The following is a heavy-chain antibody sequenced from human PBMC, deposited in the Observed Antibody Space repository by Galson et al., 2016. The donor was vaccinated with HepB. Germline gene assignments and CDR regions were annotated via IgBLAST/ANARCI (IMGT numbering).Heavy chain of an antibody. CDR1: GGTFSFYV. Sequence: SVKVSCKASGGTFSFYVISWVRQAPGQGLEWMGGIITFLGTSNYAQRFQGRVTITADKSTSTAYMELNGLRSGHTAVYYCANSAGYYGSGYYYAMDVWGQGTTVTVSS. CDR3: ANSAGYYGSGYYYAMDV. J-gene: IGHJ6*02. D-gene: IGHD3-10*01. CDR2: IITFLGTS. V-gene: IGHV1-69*06.